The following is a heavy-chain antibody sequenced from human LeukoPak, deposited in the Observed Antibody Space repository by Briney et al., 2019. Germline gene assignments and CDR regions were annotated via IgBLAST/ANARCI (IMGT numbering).Heavy chain of an antibody. CDR2: IYYSGST. J-gene: IGHJ3*02. CDR3: ARLIGGRGPGNAFDI. CDR1: GGSTSSYH. V-gene: IGHV4-59*08. D-gene: IGHD3-16*01. Sequence: SETLSLTCTVSGGSTSSYHWSWIRQPPGKGLEWIGYIYYSGSTNYNPSLKSRVTISVDTSKNQFSLKLSSVTAADTAVYYCARLIGGRGPGNAFDIWGQGTMVTASS.